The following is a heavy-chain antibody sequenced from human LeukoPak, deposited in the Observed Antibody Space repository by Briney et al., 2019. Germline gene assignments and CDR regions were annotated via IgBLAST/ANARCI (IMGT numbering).Heavy chain of an antibody. V-gene: IGHV5-51*01. Sequence: GESLKISCKGSGYSFTSYWIGWVRQMPGKGLEWMGIIYPGDSDTRYSPSFQGQVTISADKSISTAYLQWSSLKASDTAMYYCARHPPVGATLNGAFDIWGQGTMVTVSS. D-gene: IGHD1-26*01. CDR3: ARHPPVGATLNGAFDI. J-gene: IGHJ3*02. CDR1: GYSFTSYW. CDR2: IYPGDSDT.